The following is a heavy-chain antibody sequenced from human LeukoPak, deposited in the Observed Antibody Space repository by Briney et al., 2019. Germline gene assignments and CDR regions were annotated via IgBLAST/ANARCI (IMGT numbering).Heavy chain of an antibody. CDR2: INHSGIT. D-gene: IGHD2-15*01. CDR1: GRSFSGYY. J-gene: IGHJ5*02. Sequence: TSSETLSLTCAAYGRSFSGYYWTWIRQTPGKGLEWIGEINHSGITDYNPSLRSRVTISVDTSKNQFSLKLSSATAADTAIYYCARAVIVVAAATQRNWFDPWGQGTLVTVSS. V-gene: IGHV4-34*01. CDR3: ARAVIVVAAATQRNWFDP.